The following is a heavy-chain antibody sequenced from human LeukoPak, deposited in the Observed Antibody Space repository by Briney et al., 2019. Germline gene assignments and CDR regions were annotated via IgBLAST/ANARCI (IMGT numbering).Heavy chain of an antibody. CDR1: GGSFSGYY. Sequence: PSETLSLTCAVFGGSFSGYYWSWIRQSPEKGLEWIGEMSHTGATKYNPSLKSRVTVSVDTSKKQFSLNLRSVTTADTAVYYCARGLHYNILTGGMDVWGQGTTVIVSS. CDR2: MSHTGAT. V-gene: IGHV4-34*01. CDR3: ARGLHYNILTGGMDV. J-gene: IGHJ6*02. D-gene: IGHD3-9*01.